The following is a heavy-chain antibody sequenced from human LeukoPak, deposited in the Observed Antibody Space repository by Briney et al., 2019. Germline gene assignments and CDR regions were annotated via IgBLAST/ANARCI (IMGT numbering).Heavy chain of an antibody. V-gene: IGHV1-18*01. D-gene: IGHD2-8*02. CDR1: GYTFASYG. J-gene: IGHJ4*01. Sequence: ASVKVSCKASGYTFASYGITWMRQAPGQGLEWIGWISAYNHDTHYAQNLQDRVTMTTDTSTSTAYMELRGLTSDDTALYYCARDTALTTIAGGPDYWGHGTLVTVSS. CDR2: ISAYNHDT. CDR3: ARDTALTTIAGGPDY.